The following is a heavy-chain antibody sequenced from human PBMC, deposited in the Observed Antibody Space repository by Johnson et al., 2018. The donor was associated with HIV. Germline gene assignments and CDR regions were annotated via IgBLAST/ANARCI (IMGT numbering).Heavy chain of an antibody. CDR3: ARGAYYYLI. CDR2: ISSSGSTI. V-gene: IGHV3-48*04. D-gene: IGHD3-22*01. Sequence: VQLVESGGGVVQPGRSLRLSCAASGFTFSSYGMHWIRQAPGKGLEWVSYISSSGSTIYYADSVKGRFIISRDNARNSVFLQMNSLRAEDTAVYYCARGAYYYLIWGQGTMVTVSS. J-gene: IGHJ3*01. CDR1: GFTFSSYG.